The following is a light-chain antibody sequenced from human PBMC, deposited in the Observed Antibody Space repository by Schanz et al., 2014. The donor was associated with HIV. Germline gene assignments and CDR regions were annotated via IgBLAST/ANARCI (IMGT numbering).Light chain of an antibody. CDR3: ATWDDSLDGWV. CDR1: SSDVGGYNL. Sequence: QSALTQPPSASGSPGQSVTISCTGTSSDVGGYNLVSWYQQHPGKAPKLMIYEVNKRPSGVPDRVSGSQSGTSASLAISGLQSEDESDFFCATWDDSLDGWVFGGGTKLTVL. V-gene: IGLV2-8*01. J-gene: IGLJ3*02. CDR2: EVN.